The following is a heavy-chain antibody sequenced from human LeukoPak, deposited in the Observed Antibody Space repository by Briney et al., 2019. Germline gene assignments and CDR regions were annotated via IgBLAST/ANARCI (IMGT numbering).Heavy chain of an antibody. CDR2: ISSSSSYI. Sequence: AGALRLSRAASGFTFSTYSMNWVRQAPGKGLEWVSSISSSSSYIYYADSVKGRFTISRDNAKNSLYLQMNSLRAEDTAVYYCARDPTYFDWLPVYWGQGTLVTVSS. CDR3: ARDPTYFDWLPVY. D-gene: IGHD3-9*01. V-gene: IGHV3-21*01. J-gene: IGHJ4*02. CDR1: GFTFSTYS.